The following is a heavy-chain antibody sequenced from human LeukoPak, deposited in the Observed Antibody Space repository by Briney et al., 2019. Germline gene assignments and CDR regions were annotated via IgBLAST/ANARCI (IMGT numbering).Heavy chain of an antibody. CDR1: GYTFTGYY. Sequence: ASVKVSCKASGYTFTGYYMHWVRQAPGQGLEWMGWINLNSGGTNYAQKFQGRVTMTRDTSISTAYMELSRLRSDDTAVYYCARRAVAGPRFDYWGQGTLVTVSS. J-gene: IGHJ4*02. CDR3: ARRAVAGPRFDY. CDR2: INLNSGGT. V-gene: IGHV1-2*02. D-gene: IGHD6-19*01.